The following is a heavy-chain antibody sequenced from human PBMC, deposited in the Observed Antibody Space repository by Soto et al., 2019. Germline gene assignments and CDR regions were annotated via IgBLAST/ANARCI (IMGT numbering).Heavy chain of an antibody. J-gene: IGHJ3*02. CDR2: IYSGGST. Sequence: EVQLVESGGGLIQPGGSLRLSCAASGFTVSSNYMSWVRQAPGKGLVWVSVIYSGGSTYYADSVKGRFTISRDNSNNSLYLQMNSLRAEDTAVYYCARSGGPPKVGLGLGAFDIWGQGTMVTVSS. CDR1: GFTVSSNY. D-gene: IGHD3-10*01. V-gene: IGHV3-53*01. CDR3: ARSGGPPKVGLGLGAFDI.